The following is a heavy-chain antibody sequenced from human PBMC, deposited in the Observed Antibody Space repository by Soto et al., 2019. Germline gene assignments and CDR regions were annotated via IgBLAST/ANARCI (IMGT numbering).Heavy chain of an antibody. V-gene: IGHV3-48*02. Sequence: GGSLRLSCAASGFTFSSYSMNWVRQAPGKGLEWVSYISSSSSTIYYADSVEGRFTISRDNAKNSLYLQMNSLRDEDTAVYYCARALEDFDWLLFPLYFDYWGQGTLVTVSS. CDR3: ARALEDFDWLLFPLYFDY. J-gene: IGHJ4*02. D-gene: IGHD3-9*01. CDR2: ISSSSSTI. CDR1: GFTFSSYS.